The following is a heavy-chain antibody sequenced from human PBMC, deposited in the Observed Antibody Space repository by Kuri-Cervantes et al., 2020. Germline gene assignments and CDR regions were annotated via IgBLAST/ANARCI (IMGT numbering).Heavy chain of an antibody. CDR1: RFTFNKYA. Sequence: LSLTCAASRFTFNKYAMNWVRQAPGRGLVWVSRINSDGSIITYADSVKGRFTISRDNAKNTLYLQMNSLRAEDSAVYYCARGMTTVTSAAFDIWGQGTVVTVSS. CDR3: ARGMTTVTSAAFDI. J-gene: IGHJ3*02. V-gene: IGHV3-74*01. D-gene: IGHD4-17*01. CDR2: INSDGSII.